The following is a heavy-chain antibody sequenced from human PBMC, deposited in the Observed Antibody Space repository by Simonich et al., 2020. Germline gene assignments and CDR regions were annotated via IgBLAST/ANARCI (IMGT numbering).Heavy chain of an antibody. D-gene: IGHD3-16*01. CDR3: ARPLGIVWAFDI. Sequence: QVQLQQWGAGLLKPSETLSLTCAVYGGSFSGYYWSWIRPPPGKGLEWIGEINHSGSTNYNPSLKRRVTISVDTSKNQFSLKLSSVTAADTAVYYCARPLGIVWAFDIWGQGTMVTVSS. J-gene: IGHJ3*02. CDR2: INHSGST. V-gene: IGHV4-34*01. CDR1: GGSFSGYY.